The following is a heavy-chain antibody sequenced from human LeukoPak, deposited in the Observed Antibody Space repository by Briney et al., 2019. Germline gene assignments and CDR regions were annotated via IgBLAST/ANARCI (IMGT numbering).Heavy chain of an antibody. J-gene: IGHJ4*02. Sequence: TGGSLRLSCAASGFTFSSYAMHWVRQAPGKGLEYVSAISSNGGSTYYANSVKGRFTISRDNSKNTLYLQMGSLRAEDMAVYYCARVGKYSGSYGDYFDYWGQGTLGTVSS. CDR1: GFTFSSYA. D-gene: IGHD1-26*01. CDR2: ISSNGGST. V-gene: IGHV3-64*01. CDR3: ARVGKYSGSYGDYFDY.